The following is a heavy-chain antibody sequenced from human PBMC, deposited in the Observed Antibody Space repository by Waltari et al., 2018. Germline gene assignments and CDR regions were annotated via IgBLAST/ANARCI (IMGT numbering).Heavy chain of an antibody. D-gene: IGHD4-17*01. J-gene: IGHJ1*01. CDR3: GRIAFGDDGGYFQH. V-gene: IGHV4-39*01. CDR2: MQYRGST. Sequence: QLQLQEPGPGLVKPSETLSLTCTVSGGSISTNYNWGWIRQPPGKGLEWMGNMQYRGSTFYNPSLRSRVTIALDTSKNQFSLRLSSVGAADTAVYFCGRIAFGDDGGYFQHWGQGTLVTVSS. CDR1: GGSISTNYN.